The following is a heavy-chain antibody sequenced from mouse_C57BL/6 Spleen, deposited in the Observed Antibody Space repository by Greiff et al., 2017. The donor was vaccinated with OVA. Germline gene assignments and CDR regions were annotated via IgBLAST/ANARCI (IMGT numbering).Heavy chain of an antibody. CDR2: ISYDGSN. V-gene: IGHV3-6*01. CDR1: GYSITSGYY. Sequence: EVQLVESGPGLVKPSQSLSLTCSVTGYSITSGYYWNWIRQFPGNKLEWMGYISYDGSNNYNPSLKNRISITRDTSKNQFFLKLNSVTTEDTATYYCARGLTWFAYWGQGTLVTVSA. CDR3: ARGLTWFAY. J-gene: IGHJ3*01. D-gene: IGHD1-2*01.